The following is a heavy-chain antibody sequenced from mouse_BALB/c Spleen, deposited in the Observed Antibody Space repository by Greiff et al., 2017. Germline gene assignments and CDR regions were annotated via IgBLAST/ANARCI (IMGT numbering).Heavy chain of an antibody. J-gene: IGHJ2*01. CDR3: ARGNSDFDY. Sequence: EVKLMESGGGLVKPGGSLKLSCAASGFTFSSYAMSWVRQTPEKRLEWVASISSGGSTYYPDSVKGRFTISRDNARNILYLQMSSLRSEDTAMYYCARGNSDFDYWGQGTTLTVSS. CDR2: ISSGGST. V-gene: IGHV5-6-5*01. CDR1: GFTFSSYA.